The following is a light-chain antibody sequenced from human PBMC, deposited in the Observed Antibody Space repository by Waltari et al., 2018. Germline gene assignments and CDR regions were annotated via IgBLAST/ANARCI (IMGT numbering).Light chain of an antibody. CDR3: QQYNTWPLT. Sequence: EIVMTQSPGTLSVSPGERATLSCRGSQSINNNLAWYQQKPGQAPRILIYGASTRATGIPARFSGSGSETEFTLTISSLQSEDFAVYYCQQYNTWPLTFGGGTKVEIK. J-gene: IGKJ4*01. CDR2: GAS. CDR1: QSINNN. V-gene: IGKV3-15*01.